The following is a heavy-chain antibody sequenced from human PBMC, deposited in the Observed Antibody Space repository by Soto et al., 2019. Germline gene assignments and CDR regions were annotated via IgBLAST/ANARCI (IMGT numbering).Heavy chain of an antibody. V-gene: IGHV4-34*01. CDR1: GGSFSGYY. J-gene: IGHJ4*02. D-gene: IGHD6-13*01. Sequence: SETLSLTCAVYGGSFSGYYWSWIRQPPGKGLEWIGEINHSGSTNYNPSLKSRVTISVDTSKNQFSLKLSSVTAADTAVYYCARRRAVAAAGTRYAFDYWGQGPLVTVSS. CDR3: ARRRAVAAAGTRYAFDY. CDR2: INHSGST.